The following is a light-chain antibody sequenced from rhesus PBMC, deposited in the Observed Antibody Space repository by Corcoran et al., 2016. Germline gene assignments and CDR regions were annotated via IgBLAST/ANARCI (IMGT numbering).Light chain of an antibody. V-gene: IGKV3-42*02. Sequence: ETVVTQSPATLSLSPGERATLSCRASQSVGSNLAWSPQKPGQAPNLPIYHASIRATGSPDRFSGSGSVIEFALTISSLEPADVGVYYCQHYNNWKTFGQGTKVEI. J-gene: IGKJ1*01. CDR1: QSVGSN. CDR3: QHYNNWKT. CDR2: HAS.